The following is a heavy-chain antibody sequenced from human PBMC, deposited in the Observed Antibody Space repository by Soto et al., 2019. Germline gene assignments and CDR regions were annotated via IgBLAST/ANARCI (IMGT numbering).Heavy chain of an antibody. CDR3: ARERTDDFWSGYYTGAFDI. Sequence: SETLSLTCTVSGGSISSYYWSWIRQPPGKGLEWIGYIYYSGSTNYNPSLKSRVTISVDTSKNQFSLKLSSVTAADTAVYYCARERTDDFWSGYYTGAFDIWGQGTMVTVSS. CDR1: GGSISSYY. V-gene: IGHV4-59*01. D-gene: IGHD3-3*01. CDR2: IYYSGST. J-gene: IGHJ3*02.